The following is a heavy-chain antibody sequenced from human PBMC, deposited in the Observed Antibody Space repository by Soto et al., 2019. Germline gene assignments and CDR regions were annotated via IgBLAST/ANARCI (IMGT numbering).Heavy chain of an antibody. CDR3: VKASGGGWPYYFDS. V-gene: IGHV3-23*01. CDR2: MRGDGYTT. J-gene: IGHJ4*02. Sequence: SGGSLRLSCAASGFSFNRYVMAWVRQVPGKGLEWVSAMRGDGYTTYYGDSMKGRCAISRVNSENTVFLQMNSLRAEDSDLYFCVKASGGGWPYYFDSWGQGTLVTVSS. CDR1: GFSFNRYV. D-gene: IGHD2-15*01.